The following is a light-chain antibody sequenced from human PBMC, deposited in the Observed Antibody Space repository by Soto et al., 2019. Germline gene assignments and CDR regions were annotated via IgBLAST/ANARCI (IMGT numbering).Light chain of an antibody. CDR2: DAS. CDR3: QQSYMDPIT. V-gene: IGKV1-39*01. J-gene: IGKJ5*01. Sequence: IHVTQSASSLSASVGNRVTITCRASQSISTYLNWYQKKKGKAPNILIYDASRLQSGVPSRFSGSGGGTDVTLSISSVQTEDFATYFCQQSYMDPITFGQGTRLEIK. CDR1: QSISTY.